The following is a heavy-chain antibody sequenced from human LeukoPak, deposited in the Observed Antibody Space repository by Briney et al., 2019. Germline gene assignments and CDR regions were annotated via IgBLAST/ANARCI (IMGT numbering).Heavy chain of an antibody. D-gene: IGHD3-22*01. CDR2: INPNSGGT. V-gene: IGHV1-2*02. Sequence: GASVKVSCKASGYTFTGYYMHWVRRAPGQGLEWMGWINPNSGGTNYAQKFQGRVTMTRDTSISTAYMELSRLRSDDTAVYYCATVEGYYYDSSGVDDAFDIWGQGTMVTVSS. J-gene: IGHJ3*02. CDR3: ATVEGYYYDSSGVDDAFDI. CDR1: GYTFTGYY.